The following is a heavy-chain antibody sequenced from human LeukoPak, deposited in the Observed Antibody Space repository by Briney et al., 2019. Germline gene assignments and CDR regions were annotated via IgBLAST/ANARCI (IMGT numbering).Heavy chain of an antibody. CDR2: IYYSGST. D-gene: IGHD5-18*01. CDR3: ARGSWIQLWLPYYYYYMDV. CDR1: GGSISSSSYY. V-gene: IGHV4-39*01. J-gene: IGHJ6*03. Sequence: SETLSLTCTVSGGSISSSSYYWGWIRQPPGKGLEWIGSIYYSGSTYYNPSLKSRVTISVDTSKNQFSLKLSSVTAADTAVYYCARGSWIQLWLPYYYYYMDVWGKGTTVTVSS.